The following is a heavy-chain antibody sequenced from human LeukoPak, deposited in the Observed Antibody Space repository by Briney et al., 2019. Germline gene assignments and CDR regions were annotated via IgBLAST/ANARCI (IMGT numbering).Heavy chain of an antibody. D-gene: IGHD2-15*01. CDR1: GYTLTELS. CDR2: FDPEDGET. Sequence: ASVKVSFKVSGYTLTELSMHWVRQAPGKGLEWMGGFDPEDGETIYAQKFQGRVTMTEDTSTDTAYMELSSLRSEDTAVYYCATVVGDCSGGSCYSYGMDVWGQGTTVTVSS. CDR3: ATVVGDCSGGSCYSYGMDV. J-gene: IGHJ6*02. V-gene: IGHV1-24*01.